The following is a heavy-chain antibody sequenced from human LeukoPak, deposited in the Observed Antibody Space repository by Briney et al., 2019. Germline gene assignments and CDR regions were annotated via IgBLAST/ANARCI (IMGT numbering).Heavy chain of an antibody. CDR1: GYTFTGYY. CDR3: ARGVTARGFYYYMDI. D-gene: IGHD2-21*02. J-gene: IGHJ6*03. Sequence: ASVKVSCKASGYTFTGYYIQWVRQAPGQGLEWMGWINPHSGGTNYAQEFQGRVTMTRDTSISTAYMELSSLRPDDTAVYSCARGVTARGFYYYMDIWGNGTTVTVSS. CDR2: INPHSGGT. V-gene: IGHV1-2*02.